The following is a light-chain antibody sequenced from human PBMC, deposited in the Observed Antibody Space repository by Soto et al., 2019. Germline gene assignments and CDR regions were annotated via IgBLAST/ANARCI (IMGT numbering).Light chain of an antibody. Sequence: QSVLTQPASVSGSPGQSITISCTGIYSDIANYDFVSWYQQHPAKAPRLLIFEGTKRPSGVSSRFSGSRSGTTASLTISGLHVFDEADYKCFSSGYGVVFGGGT. CDR2: EGT. J-gene: IGLJ2*01. V-gene: IGLV2-23*01. CDR3: FSSGYGVV. CDR1: YSDIANYDF.